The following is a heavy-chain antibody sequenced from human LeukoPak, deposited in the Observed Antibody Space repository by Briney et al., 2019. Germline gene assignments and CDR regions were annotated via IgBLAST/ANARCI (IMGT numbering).Heavy chain of an antibody. V-gene: IGHV3-74*01. CDR3: ARGKAVAGTFSWFDP. J-gene: IGHJ5*02. CDR1: GFTFSVYW. CDR2: INSDGSST. D-gene: IGHD6-19*01. Sequence: GGSLRLSCAASGFTFSVYWMHWVRQAPGRGLVWVSLINSDGSSTRYADSVKGRFTISRDNAKNMLYLQMNSLRAEDTAVYYCARGKAVAGTFSWFDPWGQGTLVTVSS.